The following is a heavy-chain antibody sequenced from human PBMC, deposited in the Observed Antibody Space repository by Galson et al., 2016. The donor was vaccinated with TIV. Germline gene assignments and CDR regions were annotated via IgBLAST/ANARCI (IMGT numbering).Heavy chain of an antibody. Sequence: SLRISCAASGFTFKNDWMNWVRQAPGKGLEWVGRIRSIFDGGSTEYAPPAKGRFTISRDDDKGTLYLQMNSLKTEDTGVYYCAVDRSLIWDANTWFDPWGKGTLATVSS. D-gene: IGHD1-26*01. CDR1: GFTFKNDW. CDR3: AVDRSLIWDANTWFDP. V-gene: IGHV3-15*01. CDR2: IRSIFDGGST. J-gene: IGHJ5*02.